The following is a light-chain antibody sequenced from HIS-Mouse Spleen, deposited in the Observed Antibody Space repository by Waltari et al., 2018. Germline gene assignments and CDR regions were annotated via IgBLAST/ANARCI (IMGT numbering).Light chain of an antibody. V-gene: IGLV2-23*01. CDR1: SSDVGSYNL. CDR3: CSYAGSSTYVV. Sequence: QSALTPPASVSGSPGQSITISCTGTSSDVGSYNLVSLYQQHPGKAPKLMIYEGSKRPSGVSNRFSGSKSGNTASLTISGLQAEDEADYYCCSYAGSSTYVVFGGGTKLTVL. J-gene: IGLJ2*01. CDR2: EGS.